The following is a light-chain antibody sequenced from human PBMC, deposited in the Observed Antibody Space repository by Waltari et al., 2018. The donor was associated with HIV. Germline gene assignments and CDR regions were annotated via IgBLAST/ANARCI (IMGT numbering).Light chain of an antibody. V-gene: IGLV1-44*01. CDR2: TNT. CDR3: ATWDGSLNGQVF. Sequence: QSVLTQPPSASGTPGQRVTISCSGSSSNIGGNTGNWYQQLPGTAPKLLIDTNTLRPSGVPHRFSGSKSGTSASMAIRGLQSEDEADYYCATWDGSLNGQVFFGGGTKLTVL. CDR1: SSNIGGNT. J-gene: IGLJ2*01.